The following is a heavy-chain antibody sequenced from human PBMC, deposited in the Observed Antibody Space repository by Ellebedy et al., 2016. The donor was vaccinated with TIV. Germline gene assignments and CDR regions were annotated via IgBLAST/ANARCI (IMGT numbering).Heavy chain of an antibody. J-gene: IGHJ5*02. CDR3: SKGPTSMIMRGWFDP. CDR1: GFTFDDYA. V-gene: IGHV3-9*01. Sequence: PGGSLRLSCAASGFTFDDYAMHWVRQAPGKGLEWVAGINWNSGTIDYADSVKGRFTISRDNAKNCLYLQMNSLRAEDTALYYCSKGPTSMIMRGWFDPWGQGTLVTVSA. D-gene: IGHD5-18*01. CDR2: INWNSGTI.